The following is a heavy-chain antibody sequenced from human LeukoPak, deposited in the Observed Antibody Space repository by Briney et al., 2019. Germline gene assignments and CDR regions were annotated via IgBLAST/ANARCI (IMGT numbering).Heavy chain of an antibody. J-gene: IGHJ4*02. D-gene: IGHD3-22*01. CDR2: ISSSGSTI. CDR3: ARDPPPYYYDSSGSNPTDY. Sequence: GGSLRLSCAASGFTFSDYYMSWIRQAPGKGLEWVSYISSSGSTIYYADSAKGRFTISRDNAKNSLYLQMNSLRAEDTAVYYCARDPPPYYYDSSGSNPTDYWGQGTPVTVSS. V-gene: IGHV3-11*01. CDR1: GFTFSDYY.